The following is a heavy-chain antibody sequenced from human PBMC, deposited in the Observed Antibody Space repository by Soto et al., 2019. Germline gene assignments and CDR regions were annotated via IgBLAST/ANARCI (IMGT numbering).Heavy chain of an antibody. V-gene: IGHV3-30*03. D-gene: IGHD3-22*01. Sequence: GGSLRLSCAASGFTFSSYGMHWVRQAPGKGLEWVAVISYDGSNKYYADSVKGRFTISRDNSKNTLYLQMNSLRAEDTAVYYCARDPVGDSSGYYFDYWGQGTLVTVSS. CDR2: ISYDGSNK. CDR3: ARDPVGDSSGYYFDY. CDR1: GFTFSSYG. J-gene: IGHJ4*02.